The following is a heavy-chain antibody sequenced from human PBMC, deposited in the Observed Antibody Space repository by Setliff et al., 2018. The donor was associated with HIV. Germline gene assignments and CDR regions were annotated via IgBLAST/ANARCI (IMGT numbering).Heavy chain of an antibody. CDR3: ARGYLISGTQKSYYMDV. V-gene: IGHV1-8*03. D-gene: IGHD1-26*01. CDR1: GYIFTSYD. Sequence: ASVKVSCKASGYIFTSYDINWVRQATGQGLEWMGWMNPNSGNTGYAQKFQGRVTITRDTSINTAYMELSSLRSEDTAVYYCARGYLISGTQKSYYMDVWGKGTTGTVSS. J-gene: IGHJ6*03. CDR2: MNPNSGNT.